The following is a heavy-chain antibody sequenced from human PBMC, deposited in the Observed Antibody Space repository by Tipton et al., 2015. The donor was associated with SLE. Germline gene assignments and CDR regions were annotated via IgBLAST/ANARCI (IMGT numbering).Heavy chain of an antibody. Sequence: TLSLTCTVSGDSISGSSVYWAWIRQPPGKGLEWIGSIYYGGHSYLNPSLLSRVTMSVDTSKNQFSPKLSSVTAADTALYYCARLPRSGGWYEDYWGQGILVTVSS. CDR2: IYYGGHS. CDR1: GDSISGSSVY. J-gene: IGHJ4*02. V-gene: IGHV4-39*07. D-gene: IGHD6-19*01. CDR3: ARLPRSGGWYEDY.